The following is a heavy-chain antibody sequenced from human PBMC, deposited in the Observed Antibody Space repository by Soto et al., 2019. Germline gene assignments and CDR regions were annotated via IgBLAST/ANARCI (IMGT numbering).Heavy chain of an antibody. CDR3: AKESRSHPKGWFDP. J-gene: IGHJ5*02. D-gene: IGHD2-15*01. Sequence: EVQLLESGGGLVQPGESMSLSCAASGFTFSSYAMTCVRQAPGKGLEWVSSISGSGEYTYFAASVKCRFTISRDNSKYTLYLQTSSLRVEDPAISYCAKESRSHPKGWFDPWGQGTLVTVSS. CDR2: ISGSGEYT. CDR1: GFTFSSYA. V-gene: IGHV3-23*01.